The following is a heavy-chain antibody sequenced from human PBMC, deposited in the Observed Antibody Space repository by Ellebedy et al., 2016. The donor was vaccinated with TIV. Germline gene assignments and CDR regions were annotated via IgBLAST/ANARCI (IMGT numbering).Heavy chain of an antibody. CDR1: GFSFSYFA. Sequence: GESLKISCAASGFSFSYFAMHWVRQAPGKGLEWVARITEYGDTPFYADSVRGRFIISRDNTKNTVFLQMNSLRAEDTAHYYCVRDLREYDWWGQGALVTVSS. CDR3: VRDLREYDW. V-gene: IGHV3-30-3*01. J-gene: IGHJ4*02. D-gene: IGHD2/OR15-2a*01. CDR2: ITEYGDTP.